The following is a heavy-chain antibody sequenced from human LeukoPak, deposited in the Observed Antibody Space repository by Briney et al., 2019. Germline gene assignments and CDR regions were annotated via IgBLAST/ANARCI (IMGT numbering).Heavy chain of an antibody. D-gene: IGHD6-13*01. V-gene: IGHV4-38-2*02. Sequence: PSETLSLTCIVSGYSISSGYYWGWIRQPPGKGLEWIGSMYHSGSTYYNPSLKSRVTISVDTSKNQFSLKLSSATAADTAVYYCARDQRSSWYSIESEYFDFWGQGTLVTVSS. CDR3: ARDQRSSWYSIESEYFDF. CDR2: MYHSGST. CDR1: GYSISSGYY. J-gene: IGHJ4*02.